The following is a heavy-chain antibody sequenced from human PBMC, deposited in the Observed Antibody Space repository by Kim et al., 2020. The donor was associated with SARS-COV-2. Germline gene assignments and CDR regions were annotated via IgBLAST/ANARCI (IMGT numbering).Heavy chain of an antibody. J-gene: IGHJ4*02. Sequence: SEKGRFTISRDNAKNSLYLQMNSLRAEDTAVYYCARVGFWGGARSWDFDYWGQGTLVTVSS. CDR3: ARVGFWGGARSWDFDY. D-gene: IGHD7-27*01. V-gene: IGHV3-11*06.